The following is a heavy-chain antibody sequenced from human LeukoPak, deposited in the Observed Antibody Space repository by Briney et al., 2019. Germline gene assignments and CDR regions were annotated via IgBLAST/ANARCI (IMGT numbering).Heavy chain of an antibody. CDR2: IYYSGST. CDR1: GDFVTAYY. CDR3: ARGYSGSYGRFDP. Sequence: SETLSLTCTVSGDFVTAYYWSWIRQPPGKGLEWIGYIYYSGSTNYNPSLKSRVTISVDTSKNQFSLNLSSVTAADTAVYYCARGYSGSYGRFDPWGQGTLVTVSS. V-gene: IGHV4-59*02. D-gene: IGHD1-26*01. J-gene: IGHJ5*02.